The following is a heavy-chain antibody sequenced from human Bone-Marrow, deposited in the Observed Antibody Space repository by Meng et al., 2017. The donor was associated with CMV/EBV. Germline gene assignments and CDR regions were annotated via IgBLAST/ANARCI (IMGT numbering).Heavy chain of an antibody. CDR2: IYYSGNT. D-gene: IGHD1-14*01. CDR1: GDSISNTNYY. V-gene: IGHV4-39*07. J-gene: IGHJ6*02. Sequence: ESLKISCTVSGDSISNTNYYWGWIRQPPGKGLEWIGNIYYSGNTYHNTFLKSRVAISVDTSKNQFSLKLSSVTAADTAVYYCARTTPYYYGMDVWGQGTTVTVSS. CDR3: ARTTPYYYGMDV.